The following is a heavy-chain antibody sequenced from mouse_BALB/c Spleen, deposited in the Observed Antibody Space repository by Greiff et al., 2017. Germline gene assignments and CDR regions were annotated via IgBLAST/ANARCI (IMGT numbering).Heavy chain of an antibody. V-gene: IGHV2-6-7*01. D-gene: IGHD1-1*01. J-gene: IGHJ3*01. CDR1: GFSLTGYG. CDR3: AREAFYGSSSWFAY. Sequence: VQRVESGPGLVAPSQSLSITCTVSGFSLTGYGVNWVRQPPGKGLEWLGMIWGDGSTDYNSALKSRLSISKDNSKSQVFLKMNSLQTDDTARYYCAREAFYGSSSWFAYWGQGTLVTVSA. CDR2: IWGDGST.